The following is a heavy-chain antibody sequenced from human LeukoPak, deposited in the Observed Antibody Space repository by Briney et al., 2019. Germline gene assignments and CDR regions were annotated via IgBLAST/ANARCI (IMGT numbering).Heavy chain of an antibody. V-gene: IGHV3-74*01. CDR2: INTDGSSA. D-gene: IGHD2-15*01. J-gene: IGHJ4*02. CDR3: AKDRGMFLVGYLDY. CDR1: GFTFSGYW. Sequence: PGGSLRLSCAASGFTFSGYWMHWVRQGPGKGLVWVSRINTDGSSASYADSVKGRFTISRDNAKNTLYLQMNSLRAEDTAVYYCAKDRGMFLVGYLDYWGQGPLVTVSS.